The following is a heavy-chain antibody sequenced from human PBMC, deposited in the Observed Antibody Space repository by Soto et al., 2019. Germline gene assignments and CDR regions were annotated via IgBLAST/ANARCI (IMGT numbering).Heavy chain of an antibody. CDR3: ARGYCSGGVCPIDY. Sequence: QVQLVQSGAEVKKPGASVKVSCKASGXTFTXXXVSWLRQARGQGLEWMGWINPDKGNTVYAQNLQGRVTLTTDTSTSTAYMELRSLRSDDTAVYYCARGYCSGGVCPIDYWGQGTQVTVST. D-gene: IGHD2-15*01. CDR1: GXTFTXXX. CDR2: INPDKGNT. J-gene: IGHJ4*02. V-gene: IGHV1-18*04.